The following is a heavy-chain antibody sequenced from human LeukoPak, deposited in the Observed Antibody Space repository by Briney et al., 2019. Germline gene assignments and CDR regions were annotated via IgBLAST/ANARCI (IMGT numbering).Heavy chain of an antibody. CDR3: ARVLTGYSSSWYY. Sequence: ASVKVSCKASGYTFTGYYMHWVRQAPGQGLEWMGRINPNSGGTNYAQKFQGRVTMTRDTSTSTAYMELGRLRSDDTAVYYCARVLTGYSSSWYYWGQGTLVTVSS. CDR2: INPNSGGT. J-gene: IGHJ4*02. D-gene: IGHD6-13*01. V-gene: IGHV1-2*06. CDR1: GYTFTGYY.